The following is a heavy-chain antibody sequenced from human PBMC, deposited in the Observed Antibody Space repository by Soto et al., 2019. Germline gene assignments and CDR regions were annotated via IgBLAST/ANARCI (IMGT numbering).Heavy chain of an antibody. J-gene: IGHJ4*02. CDR3: ARAGYYGSGILL. Sequence: EVQLVESGGGLVQPGGSLRLSCAASGFTFNSYSMIWVRQAPGKGLEWVSDISSSSSTIYYADSVKGRFTISRDNSKKSLYLKINGLRDEDWAVYNCARAGYYGSGILLWGQGTLVTVSS. D-gene: IGHD3-10*01. V-gene: IGHV3-48*02. CDR1: GFTFNSYS. CDR2: ISSSSSTI.